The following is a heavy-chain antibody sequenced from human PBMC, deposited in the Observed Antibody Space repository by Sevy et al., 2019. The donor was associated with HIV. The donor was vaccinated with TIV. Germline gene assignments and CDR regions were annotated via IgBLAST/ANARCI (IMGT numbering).Heavy chain of an antibody. CDR2: INQDGSEK. Sequence: GGCLRLSCAASGFTFRSYWMSCVRQAPGKGLEWVANINQDGSEKYYVDSVKGRFTISRDNAKNSLYLQMNSLRAEDSAVYYCATRVVLVLSATWFDPWGQGTLVTVSS. D-gene: IGHD1-26*01. J-gene: IGHJ5*02. CDR1: GFTFRSYW. CDR3: ATRVVLVLSATWFDP. V-gene: IGHV3-7*01.